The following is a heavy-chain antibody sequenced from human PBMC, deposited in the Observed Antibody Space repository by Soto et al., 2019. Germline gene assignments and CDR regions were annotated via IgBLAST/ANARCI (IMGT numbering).Heavy chain of an antibody. CDR1: GVTLSRYW. CDR3: ARDNSGYPNWFDP. J-gene: IGHJ5*02. CDR2: INSDGSTA. D-gene: IGHD5-12*01. V-gene: IGHV3-74*01. Sequence: GGSLRLSCAASGVTLSRYWVHWARQAPGKGLVWVSRINSDGSTANYADSVKGRFTISRDNAKNTLYLQMNSLRAEDTAVYYCARDNSGYPNWFDPWGQGTLVTVSS.